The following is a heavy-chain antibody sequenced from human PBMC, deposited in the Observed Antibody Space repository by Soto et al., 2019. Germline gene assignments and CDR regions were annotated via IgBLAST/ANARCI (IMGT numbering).Heavy chain of an antibody. CDR1: GSSISSGGYY. J-gene: IGHJ6*02. Sequence: PSETLSLTCTFSGSSISSGGYYLYWIRQHPGQGLEWIGYIYYSGTTYYNPSLKSRVTISVDTSKNQFSLKLSSVTAADTAVYYCAASCVACGGFNYYGMDVWGQGTTVTVSS. D-gene: IGHD2-21*01. V-gene: IGHV4-31*03. CDR3: AASCVACGGFNYYGMDV. CDR2: IYYSGTT.